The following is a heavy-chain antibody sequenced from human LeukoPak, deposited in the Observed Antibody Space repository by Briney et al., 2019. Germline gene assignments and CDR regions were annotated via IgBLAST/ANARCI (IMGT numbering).Heavy chain of an antibody. J-gene: IGHJ4*02. V-gene: IGHV3-48*01. Sequence: GGSLRLSCAASGFTFSSYSMNWVRQAPGKGLEWVSSISSSSSTIYYADSVKGRFTISRDNAKNSLYLQMNSLRAEDAAVYYCARHCSSTSCYSGFDYWGQGTLVTVSS. CDR3: ARHCSSTSCYSGFDY. CDR2: ISSSSSTI. D-gene: IGHD2-2*01. CDR1: GFTFSSYS.